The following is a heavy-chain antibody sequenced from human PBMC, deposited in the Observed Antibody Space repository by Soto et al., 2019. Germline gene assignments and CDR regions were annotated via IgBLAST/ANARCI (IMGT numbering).Heavy chain of an antibody. CDR3: ARMDSSGSGWFHP. CDR2: FCSRGRV. CDR1: GYSISSGGCY. V-gene: IGHV4-31*03. Sequence: SETLSLSCFVSGYSISSGGCYWSWIRHHTGKGLECIGCFCSRGRVIYNPSLRSRVSISGDTSSNQFSMSLNSVTAADTARYYCARMDSSGSGWFHPGGQGTLVTVSS. D-gene: IGHD3-22*01. J-gene: IGHJ5*02.